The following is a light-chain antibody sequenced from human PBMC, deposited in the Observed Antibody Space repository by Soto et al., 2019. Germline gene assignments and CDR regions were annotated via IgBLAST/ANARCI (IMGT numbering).Light chain of an antibody. J-gene: IGLJ3*02. CDR1: SSDVGTYKP. CDR3: CSFAGSTTW. V-gene: IGLV2-23*01. CDR2: DDI. Sequence: QAVVTQPASVSGSPGQSITISCTGTSSDVGTYKPVSWYQQHPGKAPKVIIYDDIKRPSGVSNRFSGYKSGNTASLTISGLQAEDEADYYCCSFAGSTTWFGGGTKVTVL.